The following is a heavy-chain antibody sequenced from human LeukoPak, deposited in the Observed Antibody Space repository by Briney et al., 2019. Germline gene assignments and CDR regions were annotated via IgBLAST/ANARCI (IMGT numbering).Heavy chain of an antibody. Sequence: GGPVRLLCSASGFPLSSYAMRCAPPAPGKGRVWGSDISGSGGRTYYAHSVTGKYNISRDNSKNTLYLQMNSQRAEDTAVYYCAKDLIYNPLSLEIVVGPAATFDYWGQGTPVTVSS. CDR3: AKDLIYNPLSLEIVVGPAATFDY. J-gene: IGHJ4*02. CDR1: GFPLSSYA. D-gene: IGHD2-2*03. V-gene: IGHV3-23*01. CDR2: ISGSGGRT.